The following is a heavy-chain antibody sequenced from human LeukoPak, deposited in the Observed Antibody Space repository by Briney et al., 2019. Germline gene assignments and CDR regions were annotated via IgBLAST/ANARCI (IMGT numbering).Heavy chain of an antibody. CDR1: GGSVTNDDYF. D-gene: IGHD4-23*01. CDR2: IYYSGST. Sequence: PSETLSLTCTVSGGSVTNDDYFWSWTRQPPGGGLEWIGYIYYSGSTNYNPSLKSRVTISVDTSKNQFSLKLSSVTAADTAVYYCARTDYGGNSGSDSHYYYYYGMDVWGQGTTVTVSS. CDR3: ARTDYGGNSGSDSHYYYYYGMDV. J-gene: IGHJ6*02. V-gene: IGHV4-61*08.